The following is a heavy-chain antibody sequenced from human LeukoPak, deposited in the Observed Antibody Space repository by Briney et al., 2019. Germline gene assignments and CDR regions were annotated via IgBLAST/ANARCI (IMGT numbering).Heavy chain of an antibody. V-gene: IGHV3-11*01. J-gene: IGHJ4*02. Sequence: GGSLRLSCAASGFTFSDYYMSWIRQAPGKGLEWVSYISSSGDAIYSADSVKGRFTISRDNAKDSLYLQMDSLRAEDTAVYYCVRDPRGSYPFDYWGQGSLATVSS. CDR1: GFTFSDYY. D-gene: IGHD1-26*01. CDR2: ISSSGDAI. CDR3: VRDPRGSYPFDY.